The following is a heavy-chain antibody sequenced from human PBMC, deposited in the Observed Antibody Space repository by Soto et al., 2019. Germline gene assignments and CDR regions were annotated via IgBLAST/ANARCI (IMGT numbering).Heavy chain of an antibody. CDR2: IYWDDNK. CDR1: GFSLTTTGVG. CDR3: VRRLQGTAGIY. V-gene: IGHV2-5*02. Sequence: QITLKESGPALVKPTQTLTLTCTFSGFSLTTTGVGVGWIRQPPGKALEWLAVIYWDDNKRYSPSLKSRLTITKDTSKNQVVLTLTNMDPVDIGTYYCVRRLQGTAGIYWGQGTLITVSS. J-gene: IGHJ4*02. D-gene: IGHD6-13*01.